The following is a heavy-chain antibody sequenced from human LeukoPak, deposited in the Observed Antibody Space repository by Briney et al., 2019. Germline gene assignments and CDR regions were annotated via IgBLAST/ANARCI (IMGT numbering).Heavy chain of an antibody. Sequence: QPGGSLRLSCAASGFTFSSYEMNWVRQGPGKGLECVSYISSSGSTIYYADSVKGRFTISRDNAKNSLYLQMNSLRAEDTAVYYYASYTIAVAGTHFDYWGQGTLVTVSS. J-gene: IGHJ4*02. CDR3: ASYTIAVAGTHFDY. D-gene: IGHD6-19*01. CDR1: GFTFSSYE. CDR2: ISSSGSTI. V-gene: IGHV3-48*03.